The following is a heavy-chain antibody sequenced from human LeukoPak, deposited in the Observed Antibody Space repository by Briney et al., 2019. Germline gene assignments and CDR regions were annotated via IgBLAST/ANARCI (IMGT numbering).Heavy chain of an antibody. V-gene: IGHV1-69*01. CDR3: ARERFTAIHPGDAFDI. CDR1: GGTFSSYA. D-gene: IGHD5-18*01. CDR2: IIPIFGTA. Sequence: SVKVSCKASGGTFSSYAISWVRQAPGQGLEWMGGIIPIFGTANYAQKFQGRVTITADESTSTAYMELSSLRSEDTAVYYCARERFTAIHPGDAFDIWGQGTMVTVSS. J-gene: IGHJ3*02.